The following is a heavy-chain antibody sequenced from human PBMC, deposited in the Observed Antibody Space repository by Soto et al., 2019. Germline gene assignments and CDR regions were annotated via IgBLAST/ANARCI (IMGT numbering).Heavy chain of an antibody. CDR1: GDAFSSCS. J-gene: IGHJ6*02. V-gene: IGHV1-69*13. CDR2: IIPVFGSA. Sequence: EASLKFCCRSSGDAFSSCSSTWVRQAPGQGLEWMGGIIPVFGSANYAQKFQGRVTITADESTSTAYMELSSLRSQDTAVYFCARDDGWNYRYYDMEVWGQGTKVTVSS. CDR3: ARDDGWNYRYYDMEV. D-gene: IGHD1-7*01.